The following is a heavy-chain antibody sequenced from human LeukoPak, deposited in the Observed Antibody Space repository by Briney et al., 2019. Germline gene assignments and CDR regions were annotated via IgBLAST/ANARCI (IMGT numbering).Heavy chain of an antibody. D-gene: IGHD2-8*01. Sequence: ASVKVSCKASGYTFTSYGISWVRQAPGQGLEWMGGIIPMFGTTNYAQKFQGRVTSIADESTSTAYMELSSLRSDDTAVYYCARGRPYCTNGVCHPAIQYYYGMDVWGQGTTVTVSS. CDR2: IIPMFGTT. V-gene: IGHV1-69*13. J-gene: IGHJ6*02. CDR1: GYTFTSYG. CDR3: ARGRPYCTNGVCHPAIQYYYGMDV.